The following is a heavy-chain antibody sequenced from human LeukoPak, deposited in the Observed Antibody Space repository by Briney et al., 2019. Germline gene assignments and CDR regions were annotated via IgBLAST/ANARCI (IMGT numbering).Heavy chain of an antibody. CDR2: IYHSGST. CDR3: ARVIFHGRREIAALDY. Sequence: PSETLSLTCTVSGGSISSYYWSWIRQPPGKGLEWIGYIYHSGSTNYNPSLKSRVTISVDTSKNQFSLKLSSVTAADTAVYYCARVIFHGRREIAALDYWGQGTLVTVSS. V-gene: IGHV4-59*01. J-gene: IGHJ4*02. CDR1: GGSISSYY. D-gene: IGHD6-6*01.